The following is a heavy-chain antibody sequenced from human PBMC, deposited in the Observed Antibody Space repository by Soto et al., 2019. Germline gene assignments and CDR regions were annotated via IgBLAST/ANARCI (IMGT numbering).Heavy chain of an antibody. CDR2: ISGSGGST. J-gene: IGHJ4*02. CDR3: AKDMGIVVVVAATFDY. CDR1: GFTFSSYA. Sequence: TGGSLRLSCAASGFTFSSYAMSWVRQAPGKGLEWVSAISGSGGSTYYADSVKGRFTISRDNSKNTLYLQMNSLRAEDTAVYYCAKDMGIVVVVAATFDYWGQGTLVTVSS. D-gene: IGHD2-15*01. V-gene: IGHV3-23*01.